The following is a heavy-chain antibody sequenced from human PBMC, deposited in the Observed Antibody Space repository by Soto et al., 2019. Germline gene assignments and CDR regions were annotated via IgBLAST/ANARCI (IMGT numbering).Heavy chain of an antibody. CDR3: ARAGHGSSSEGANWFDP. CDR2: SYYRGST. CDR1: GGSISSGGYY. Sequence: QVQLQESGPGLVKPSQTLSLTCTVSGGSISSGGYYWSWIRQHPGKGLEGIGYSYYRGSTYFNPSLKSRLTISVDTSMNQFSRQLSSVTAADTAVYYCARAGHGSSSEGANWFDPWGQGTLVTVSS. D-gene: IGHD6-6*01. V-gene: IGHV4-31*03. J-gene: IGHJ5*02.